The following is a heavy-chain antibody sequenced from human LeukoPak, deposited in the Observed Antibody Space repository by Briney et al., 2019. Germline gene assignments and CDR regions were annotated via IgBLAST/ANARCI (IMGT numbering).Heavy chain of an antibody. CDR3: ARYLSYYYGMDV. Sequence: SETLSLTCAVYGGSFSGYYWSWIRQPPGKGLEWIGYIYYSGSTNYNPSLKSRVTISVDTSKNQFSLKLSSVTAADTAVYYCARYLSYYYGMDVWGQGTTVTVSS. CDR1: GGSFSGYY. CDR2: IYYSGST. J-gene: IGHJ6*02. V-gene: IGHV4-59*01.